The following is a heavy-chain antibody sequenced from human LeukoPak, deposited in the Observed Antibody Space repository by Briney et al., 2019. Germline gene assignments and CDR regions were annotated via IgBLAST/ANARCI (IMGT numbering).Heavy chain of an antibody. CDR2: IKQDGSEK. CDR3: AKNSVEAPNWFDP. CDR1: GFTFSNYW. D-gene: IGHD2-21*01. J-gene: IGHJ5*02. Sequence: GGSLRLSCAASGFTFSNYWMTWVRQAPGKGLEWVANIKQDGSEKYYVDSVKGRFTISRDNSKNTLYLQMNSLRAEDTAVYYCAKNSVEAPNWFDPWGQGTLVTVSS. V-gene: IGHV3-7*03.